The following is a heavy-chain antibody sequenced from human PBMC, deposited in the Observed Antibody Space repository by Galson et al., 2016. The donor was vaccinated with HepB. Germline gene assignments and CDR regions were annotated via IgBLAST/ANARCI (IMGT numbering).Heavy chain of an antibody. CDR3: ARDTWTWN. J-gene: IGHJ4*02. CDR2: IYRGGFT. V-gene: IGHV3-66*01. D-gene: IGHD3/OR15-3a*01. Sequence: SLRLSCAASGFAVSDNYMSWVRQAPGKGLEWVSVIYRGGFTYYADSVKGRFTISRDNSENTLYLQMNSLRAEDTAVYYCARDTWTWNGGQGTRVTVSS. CDR1: GFAVSDNY.